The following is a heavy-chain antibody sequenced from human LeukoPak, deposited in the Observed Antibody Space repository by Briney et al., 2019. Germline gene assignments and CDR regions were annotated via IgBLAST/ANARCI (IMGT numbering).Heavy chain of an antibody. J-gene: IGHJ4*02. Sequence: GGSLRLSCAASGFTFSSYSMNWVRQAPGKGLEWVSYISSSSSTIYYADSVQGRFTISRDNAKNSVYLQMNRLRAEDTAVYYCASLEYYYGSGNYYWGQGTLVTVSS. CDR1: GFTFSSYS. CDR3: ASLEYYYGSGNYY. D-gene: IGHD3-10*01. CDR2: ISSSSSTI. V-gene: IGHV3-48*01.